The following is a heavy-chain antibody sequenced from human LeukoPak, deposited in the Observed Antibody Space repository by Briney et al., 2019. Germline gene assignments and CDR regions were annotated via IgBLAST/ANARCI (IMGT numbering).Heavy chain of an antibody. J-gene: IGHJ4*02. V-gene: IGHV3-23*01. Sequence: PGGSLRLSCAASGFTFSSYAMSWVRQAPGKGLEWVSAISGSGGSTYYADSVKGRFTISRDNSRNTLYLQMNSLRAEDTAVYYCARRSKSSAIWYYFDYWGQGTLVTVSS. D-gene: IGHD6-25*01. CDR3: ARRSKSSAIWYYFDY. CDR2: ISGSGGST. CDR1: GFTFSSYA.